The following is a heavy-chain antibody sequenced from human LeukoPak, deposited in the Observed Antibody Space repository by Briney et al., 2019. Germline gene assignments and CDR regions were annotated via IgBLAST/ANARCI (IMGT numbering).Heavy chain of an antibody. D-gene: IGHD3-10*01. CDR2: ISDSGSKT. V-gene: IGHV3-23*01. CDR1: GFTFNSYA. Sequence: GGSLRLSCAASGFTFNSYAMTWVRQAPGKGLEWASLISDSGSKTYYAGSVKGRFTISRDNFKSTLYLQMNSLRAEDTAIYYCAKDMIYGSGSSSKWRFDIWGQGTMVTVSS. J-gene: IGHJ3*02. CDR3: AKDMIYGSGSSSKWRFDI.